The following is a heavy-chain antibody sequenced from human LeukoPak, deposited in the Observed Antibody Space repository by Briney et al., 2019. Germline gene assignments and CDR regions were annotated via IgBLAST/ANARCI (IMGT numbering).Heavy chain of an antibody. J-gene: IGHJ6*03. V-gene: IGHV4-59*01. CDR3: ARGRVSSSTWYSTYYYYFYMDV. CDR2: VYYSGST. D-gene: IGHD1-1*01. Sequence: TSETLSLTCTVSGGSISGYYWSWIRQPPGKGLEWIGYVYYSGSTNFNPSLNGRVSISRDTTKNLFSLRLRSVTAADTAVYFRARGRVSSSTWYSTYYYYFYMDVWGKGTTVPVPS. CDR1: GGSISGYY.